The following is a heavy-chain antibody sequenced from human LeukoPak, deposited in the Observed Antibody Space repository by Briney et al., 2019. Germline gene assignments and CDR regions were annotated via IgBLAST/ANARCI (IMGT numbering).Heavy chain of an antibody. J-gene: IGHJ4*02. CDR2: ITSSSSTI. CDR3: AREGPYSSSND. V-gene: IGHV3-48*01. Sequence: GGSLRLSCAASGFIFSDYSMNWVRQAPGKGLEWVSHITSSSSTIYYADSVKGRFTISRENGKNSLYLQMNSLRAEDTAVYYCAREGPYSSSNDWGQGTLVTVSS. D-gene: IGHD6-6*01. CDR1: GFIFSDYS.